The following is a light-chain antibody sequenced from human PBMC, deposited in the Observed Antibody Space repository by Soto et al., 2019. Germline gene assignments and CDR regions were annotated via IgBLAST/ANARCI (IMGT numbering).Light chain of an antibody. J-gene: IGKJ1*01. CDR2: LTS. Sequence: EIVLTQSPATLSAFPGDRVTLSCRASQALNTRLAWYQHKPGQAPRLLIYLTSNRAAGVPSRFSGSGSGTDFTLTISRLEPEDFAVYYCQYYGTSPKPFGQGTKVDIK. V-gene: IGKV3-20*01. CDR1: QALNTR. CDR3: QYYGTSPKP.